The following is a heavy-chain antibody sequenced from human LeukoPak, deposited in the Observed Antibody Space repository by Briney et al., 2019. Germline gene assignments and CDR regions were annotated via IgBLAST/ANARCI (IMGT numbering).Heavy chain of an antibody. V-gene: IGHV4-39*07. D-gene: IGHD3-9*01. CDR2: IYYGGST. J-gene: IGHJ4*02. Sequence: PSETLSLTCTVSGGSISSSSYYWGWIRQPPGKGLEWIGTIYYGGSTYYNPSLKSRVTISVDTSKNQFSLKLSSVTAADTAVYYCARETYSNILTGTDYWGPGTLVTVSS. CDR1: GGSISSSSYY. CDR3: ARETYSNILTGTDY.